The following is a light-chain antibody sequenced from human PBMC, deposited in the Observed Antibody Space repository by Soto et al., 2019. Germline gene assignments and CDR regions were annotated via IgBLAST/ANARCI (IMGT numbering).Light chain of an antibody. CDR1: NSNIGSNT. J-gene: IGLJ1*01. Sequence: QSVLTQPPSASGTPGQRVTISCSGSNSNIGSNTVSWYQQLPGTAPKLLIYNTSQRPSGVPDRFSGSKSGTSASLTISGLQSEDEADYYCTSWDDSLIGFYAFGTGTQLTVL. V-gene: IGLV1-44*01. CDR2: NTS. CDR3: TSWDDSLIGFYA.